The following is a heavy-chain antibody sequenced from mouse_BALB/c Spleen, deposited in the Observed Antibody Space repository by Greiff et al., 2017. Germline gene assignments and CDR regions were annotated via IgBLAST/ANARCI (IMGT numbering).Heavy chain of an antibody. J-gene: IGHJ2*01. CDR3: AITTVGATWYFDD. CDR1: GYTFTSYW. CDR2: INPSNGRT. V-gene: IGHV1S81*02. D-gene: IGHD1-1*01. Sequence: QVQLQQPGAELVKPGASVKLSCKASGYTFTSYWMHWVKQRPGQGLEWIGEINPSNGRTNYNEKFKSKATLTVDKSSSTAYMQLSSLTSEDSAVYYCAITTVGATWYFDDWGQGTTLTVSS.